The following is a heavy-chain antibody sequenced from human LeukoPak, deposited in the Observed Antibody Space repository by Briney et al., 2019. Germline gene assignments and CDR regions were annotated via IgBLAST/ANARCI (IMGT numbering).Heavy chain of an antibody. V-gene: IGHV3-23*01. J-gene: IGHJ4*02. CDR1: GFTFRDFS. CDR2: ISTSDRKT. CDR3: AKDSGGLIVVAYLDF. Sequence: SGGSLRLSCAASGFTFRDFSMHWVRQAPGKGLEWVSLISTSDRKTYYADSVKGRFTISRDNSRNTLYLQMSSLRAEDTAVYYCAKDSGGLIVVAYLDFWGQGTLVTVSS. D-gene: IGHD2-15*01.